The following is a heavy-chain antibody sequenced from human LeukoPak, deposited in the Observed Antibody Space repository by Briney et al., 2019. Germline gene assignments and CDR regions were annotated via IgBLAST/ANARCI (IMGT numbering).Heavy chain of an antibody. CDR2: ISSSRTII. V-gene: IGHV3-11*01. CDR3: ARATGRWWYYFDH. CDR1: GFTFSDYY. D-gene: IGHD2-15*01. Sequence: GGSLRLSCAASGFTFSDYYMTWLRQAPGKGLEWVSYISSSRTIIYYADSVKGRFTISRDNSKNSLYPQMNTLRAEDTAIYYCARATGRWWYYFDHWGQGTQVTVSS. J-gene: IGHJ4*02.